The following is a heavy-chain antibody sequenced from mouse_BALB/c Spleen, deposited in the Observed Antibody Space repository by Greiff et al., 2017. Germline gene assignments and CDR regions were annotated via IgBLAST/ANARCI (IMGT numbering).Heavy chain of an antibody. CDR1: GYTFTSYW. Sequence: QLQQPGAELVRPGASVKLSCKASGYTFTSYWINWVKQRPGQGLEWIGNIYPSDSYTNYNQKFKDKATLTVDKSSSTAYMQLSSPTSEDSAVYYCTRSGLRSWFAYWGQGTLVTVSA. CDR3: TRSGLRSWFAY. CDR2: IYPSDSYT. D-gene: IGHD2-2*01. V-gene: IGHV1-69*02. J-gene: IGHJ3*01.